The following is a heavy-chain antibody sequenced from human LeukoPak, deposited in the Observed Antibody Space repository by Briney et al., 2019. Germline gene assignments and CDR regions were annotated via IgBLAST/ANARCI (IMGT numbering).Heavy chain of an antibody. D-gene: IGHD6-19*01. V-gene: IGHV3-43D*03. J-gene: IGHJ4*02. Sequence: QPGGSLRLSCAASGFTFDDYAMHWVRQAPGKGLEWVSLISWDGGSTYYADSVKGRFTISRDNSKNSLYLQMNSLRAEDTALYYCARGINSGWSVGFDYWGQGTLVTVSS. CDR3: ARGINSGWSVGFDY. CDR1: GFTFDDYA. CDR2: ISWDGGST.